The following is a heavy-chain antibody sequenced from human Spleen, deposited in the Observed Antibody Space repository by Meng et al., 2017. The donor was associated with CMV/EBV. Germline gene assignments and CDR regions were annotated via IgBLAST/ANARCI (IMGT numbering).Heavy chain of an antibody. V-gene: IGHV3-11*04. J-gene: IGHJ4*02. CDR1: GFTFSDYY. D-gene: IGHD3-3*01. Sequence: GGSLRLSCAASGFTFSDYYMSWIRQAPGKGLEWVSYISSSGSTIYYADSVKGRFTISRDNAKNSLYLQMNSLRAEDTAVYYCARGTWDYDFWCGYLDYWGQGTLVTVSS. CDR2: ISSSGSTI. CDR3: ARGTWDYDFWCGYLDY.